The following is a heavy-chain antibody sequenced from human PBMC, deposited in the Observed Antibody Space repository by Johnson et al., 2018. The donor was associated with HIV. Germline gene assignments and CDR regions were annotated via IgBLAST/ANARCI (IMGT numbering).Heavy chain of an antibody. CDR1: GFIFNDYY. CDR2: ISTSGGTL. CDR3: TRDRNPMITFGGVILGRGHAFDI. Sequence: QVQLVESGGGVVQPGRSLRLSCAASGFIFNDYYMSWIRQAPGKGLELLSYISTSGGTLYYADSVKDRFTIFRDNAKSIAYLQMISLKTEDTAVYYCTRDRNPMITFGGVILGRGHAFDIWGPGTRVTVSS. J-gene: IGHJ3*02. D-gene: IGHD3-16*02. V-gene: IGHV3-11*01.